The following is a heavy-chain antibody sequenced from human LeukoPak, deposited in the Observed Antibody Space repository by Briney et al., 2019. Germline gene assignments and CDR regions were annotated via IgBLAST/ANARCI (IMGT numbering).Heavy chain of an antibody. J-gene: IGHJ5*02. D-gene: IGHD2-2*01. CDR3: AKSSTSRYSWFDP. Sequence: ASVKVSCKASGGTFSSYAISWVRQAPGQGLEWMGGIIPIFGTANYAQKFQGRVTITADESTSTAYMELSSLRSEDTAAYYCAKSSTSRYSWFDPWGQGTLVTVSS. CDR1: GGTFSSYA. CDR2: IIPIFGTA. V-gene: IGHV1-69*13.